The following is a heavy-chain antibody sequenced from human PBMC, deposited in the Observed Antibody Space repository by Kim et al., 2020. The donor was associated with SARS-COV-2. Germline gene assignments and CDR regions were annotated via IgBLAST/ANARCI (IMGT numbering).Heavy chain of an antibody. CDR3: ASLGEGIGYYYGMDV. CDR2: IWYDGSNK. Sequence: GGSLRLSCAASGFTFSSYGMHWVRQAPGKGLEWVAVIWYDGSNKYYADSVKGRFTISRDNSKNTLYLQMNSLRAEDTAVYYCASLGEGIGYYYGMDVWGQGTTVTVSS. J-gene: IGHJ6*02. V-gene: IGHV3-33*01. D-gene: IGHD6-13*01. CDR1: GFTFSSYG.